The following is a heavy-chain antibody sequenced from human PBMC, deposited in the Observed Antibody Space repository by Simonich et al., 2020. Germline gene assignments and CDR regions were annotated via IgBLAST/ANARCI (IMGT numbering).Heavy chain of an antibody. Sequence: EVQLVESGGGLVKPGVSLRLSCAASGFTFSSYSMNWVRQAPGNGLEWVSTISSCISYIYYADSGNGRFTTARDNAKNSIYRQMNRLRAEDTAVYYCARWIAVAGTGAYGLDVWGQGTTVTVSS. D-gene: IGHD6-19*01. CDR1: GFTFSSYS. CDR2: ISSCISYI. CDR3: ARWIAVAGTGAYGLDV. J-gene: IGHJ6*02. V-gene: IGHV3-21*01.